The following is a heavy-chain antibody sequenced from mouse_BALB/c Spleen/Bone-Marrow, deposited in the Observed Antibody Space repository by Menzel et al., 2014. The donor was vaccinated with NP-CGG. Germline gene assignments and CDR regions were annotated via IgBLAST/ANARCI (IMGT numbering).Heavy chain of an antibody. Sequence: EVKLMESGGGLVQPGGSMKLSCVASGFTFSNYWMNWVRQSPEKGLEWVAEIRLKSNNYATHYAESVKGRFTISRDDSKSSVYLQMYNLRAEDTGIYYCTRRGRGYAMDYWGQGTSVTVSS. J-gene: IGHJ4*01. CDR2: IRLKSNNYAT. CDR1: GFTFSNYW. CDR3: TRRGRGYAMDY. V-gene: IGHV6-6*02.